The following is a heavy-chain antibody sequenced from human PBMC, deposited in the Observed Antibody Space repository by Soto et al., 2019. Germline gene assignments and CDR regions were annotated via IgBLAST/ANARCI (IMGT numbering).Heavy chain of an antibody. J-gene: IGHJ4*02. V-gene: IGHV1-69*12. Sequence: QVQLVQSGAEVKKPGSSVKVSCKASGGTFSSYAISWVRQAPGQGLEWMGGIIPIFGTANYAQKFQGRDTSTADEATSTAYVELSSLRSEDTAVYYCARGLEGDAPFDYWGQGTLVTVSS. D-gene: IGHD2-21*02. CDR3: ARGLEGDAPFDY. CDR1: GGTFSSYA. CDR2: IIPIFGTA.